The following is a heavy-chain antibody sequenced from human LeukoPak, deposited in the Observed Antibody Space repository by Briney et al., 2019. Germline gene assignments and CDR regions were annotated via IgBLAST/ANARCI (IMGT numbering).Heavy chain of an antibody. Sequence: GGSLRLSCAASGFTFSSHGMSWVRQAPGKGLVWVSRINSDGSSTSYADSVKGRFTISRDNAKNTLYLQMNSLRAEDTAVYYCARELSGSLGLDYWGQGTLVTVSS. V-gene: IGHV3-74*01. CDR2: INSDGSST. D-gene: IGHD1-26*01. CDR1: GFTFSSHG. CDR3: ARELSGSLGLDY. J-gene: IGHJ4*02.